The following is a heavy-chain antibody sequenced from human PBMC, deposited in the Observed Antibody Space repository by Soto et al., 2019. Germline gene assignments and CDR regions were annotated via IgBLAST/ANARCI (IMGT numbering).Heavy chain of an antibody. CDR2: VGYSGETS. CDR1: GFTFNTYA. D-gene: IGHD2-2*01. J-gene: IGHJ4*02. Sequence: GGSLRLSCAASGFTFNTYAMSWVRQAPGKGLEWVSTVGYSGETSYYADSVKGRFTISRDNSRNTLYLQMDTLRAEDTAIYFCASLTNRWQPGFDYWGRGTLVTVSS. CDR3: ASLTNRWQPGFDY. V-gene: IGHV3-23*01.